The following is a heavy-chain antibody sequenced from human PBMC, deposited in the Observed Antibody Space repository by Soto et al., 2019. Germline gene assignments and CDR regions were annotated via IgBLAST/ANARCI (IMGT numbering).Heavy chain of an antibody. CDR1: GYTFTNYG. V-gene: IGHV1-18*01. D-gene: IGHD3-10*01. Sequence: QVQLVQSGGEVKKPGASVKVSCKASGYTFTNYGISWVRQAPGQGLEVMGWINVYNGNTKYAQKVQGRVTMTTDTSTSTAYMELRSLRSDDTAVYYCARGVGSGSYYTQYNWFDPWGQGTLVTVAS. J-gene: IGHJ5*02. CDR3: ARGVGSGSYYTQYNWFDP. CDR2: INVYNGNT.